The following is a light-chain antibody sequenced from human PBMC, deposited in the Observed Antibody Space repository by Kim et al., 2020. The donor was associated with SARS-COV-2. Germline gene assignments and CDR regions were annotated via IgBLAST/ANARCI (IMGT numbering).Light chain of an antibody. J-gene: IGLJ2*01. CDR2: LNSDGSH. Sequence: ASVKLTCTLTSGHSNYAIAWHQQQPEKGPRYLMKLNSDGSHNKGDGIPDRFSGSSSGTVRYLTISSLQSEDEADYYCQTWDSGIGVFAGGTQLTVL. CDR1: SGHSNYA. V-gene: IGLV4-69*01. CDR3: QTWDSGIGV.